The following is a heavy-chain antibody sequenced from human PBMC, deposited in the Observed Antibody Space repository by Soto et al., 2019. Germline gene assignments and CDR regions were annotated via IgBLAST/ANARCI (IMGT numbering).Heavy chain of an antibody. J-gene: IGHJ4*02. V-gene: IGHV3-53*01. CDR3: ARDHFLGRVH. CDR1: GFTVNSNY. D-gene: IGHD7-27*01. CDR2: IYSGDTT. Sequence: EVQLVESGGGLNQPGGSLRLSCEASGFTVNSNYMSWVRQAPGKGLEWVSVIYSGDTTYYADSVKGRFTISRDNSKNTLSLQMNSLRAEDTAMYYCARDHFLGRVHWGQGTLVTVSS.